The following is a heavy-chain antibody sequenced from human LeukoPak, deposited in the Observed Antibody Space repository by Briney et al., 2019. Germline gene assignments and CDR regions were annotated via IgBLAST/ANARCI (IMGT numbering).Heavy chain of an antibody. V-gene: IGHV3-23*01. CDR1: GFTFSSHW. Sequence: PGGSLRLSCAASGFTFSSHWMSWVRQAPGKGLEWVSAISGSTGSTYYADSVKGRFTISRDNSKNTLYLQMNSLRAEDTGVYYCAKRGYCTTTSCYTSDFDDWGQGTLVTVSS. CDR2: ISGSTGST. J-gene: IGHJ4*02. D-gene: IGHD2-2*02. CDR3: AKRGYCTTTSCYTSDFDD.